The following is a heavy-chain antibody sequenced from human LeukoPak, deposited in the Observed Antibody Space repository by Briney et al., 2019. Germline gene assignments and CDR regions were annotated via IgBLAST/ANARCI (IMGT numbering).Heavy chain of an antibody. V-gene: IGHV3-21*04. CDR2: ISSSSSYI. CDR3: AKRFLPYQLPRGYYMDV. Sequence: GGSLRLSCAASGFTFSSYSMNWVRQAPGKGLEWVSSISSSSSYIYYADSVKGRFTISRDNSKNTLYLQMNSLRAEDTAVYYCAKRFLPYQLPRGYYMDVWGKGTTVTVSS. CDR1: GFTFSSYS. J-gene: IGHJ6*03. D-gene: IGHD2-2*01.